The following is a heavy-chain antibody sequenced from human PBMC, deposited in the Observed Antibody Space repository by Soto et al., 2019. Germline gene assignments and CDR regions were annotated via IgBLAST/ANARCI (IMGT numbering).Heavy chain of an antibody. CDR3: ARPDSSSWAAPFGS. J-gene: IGHJ4*02. D-gene: IGHD6-13*01. Sequence: PSETLSLTCAVSGGSISTTYWWSGFRQSPGKGLEWIGEIHHGTGTNYNPSLRSRVTISFDTSKNQFSLRLTSVTASDTAVYYCARPDSSSWAAPFGSWGQGTLVTVSS. CDR2: IHHGTGT. V-gene: IGHV4-4*02. CDR1: GGSISTTYW.